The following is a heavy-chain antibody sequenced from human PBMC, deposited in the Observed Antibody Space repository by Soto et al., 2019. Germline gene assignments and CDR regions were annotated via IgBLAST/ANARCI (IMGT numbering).Heavy chain of an antibody. CDR2: INHSGST. J-gene: IGHJ5*02. CDR3: ARGSNCSGGSCYAGTNNWFDP. D-gene: IGHD2-15*01. V-gene: IGHV4-34*01. CDR1: GGSFSGYY. Sequence: SETLALTCAVYGGSFSGYYWSWIRQPPGKGLEWIGEINHSGSTNYNPSLKSRVTISVDTSKNQFSLKLSSVTAADTAVYYCARGSNCSGGSCYAGTNNWFDPWGQGTLVT.